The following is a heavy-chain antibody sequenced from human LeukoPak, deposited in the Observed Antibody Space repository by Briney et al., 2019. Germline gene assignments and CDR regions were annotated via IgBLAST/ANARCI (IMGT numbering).Heavy chain of an antibody. Sequence: ASVKVSCKASGYTFTSYAMHWVRQAPGQRLEWMGWINAGNGNTKYSQKFQGRVTITRDTSASTAYMGLSSLRSEDTAVYYCARDWGKAAAGNAVWGQGTLVTVSS. CDR3: ARDWGKAAAGNAV. V-gene: IGHV1-3*01. D-gene: IGHD6-13*01. CDR2: INAGNGNT. CDR1: GYTFTSYA. J-gene: IGHJ4*02.